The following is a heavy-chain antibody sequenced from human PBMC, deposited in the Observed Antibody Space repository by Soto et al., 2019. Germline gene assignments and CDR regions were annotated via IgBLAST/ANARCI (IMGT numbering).Heavy chain of an antibody. Sequence: QVQLQESGPGLVKPSQTLSLTCTVSGGSITSGGYYWNWIRQHPGKSLEWIGFIYLSGGTYFNPSLKSRVTISADTSKNQFSLKVTSVTAADTAVYYCARSRGYYAFDIWGQGTMVTVSS. D-gene: IGHD6-25*01. J-gene: IGHJ3*02. CDR3: ARSRGYYAFDI. V-gene: IGHV4-31*03. CDR2: IYLSGGT. CDR1: GGSITSGGYY.